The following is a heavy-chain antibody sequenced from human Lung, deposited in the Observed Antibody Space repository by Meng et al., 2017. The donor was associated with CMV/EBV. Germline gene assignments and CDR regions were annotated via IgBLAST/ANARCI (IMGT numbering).Heavy chain of an antibody. CDR2: FVNNVDT. V-gene: IGHV1-18*01. CDR1: GYPFASYG. D-gene: IGHD3-10*01. Sequence: VHLLPAGGEVEKPGTSVRVSCEASGYPFASYGNRCLRQAPGQGLEWMGWFVNNVDTYSAQKFQGRVPMTTDTHTSTAFMELRSLRSDDTAVYYCARGTPGRSYSDYWGQGTLVTVSS. CDR3: ARGTPGRSYSDY. J-gene: IGHJ4*02.